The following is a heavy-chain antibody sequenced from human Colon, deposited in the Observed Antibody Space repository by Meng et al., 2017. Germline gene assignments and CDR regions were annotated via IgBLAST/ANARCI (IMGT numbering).Heavy chain of an antibody. J-gene: IGHJ5*02. Sequence: QVQSQGSGPGLVGPSETLSLTCTVSGGSVSSGDYYWSWIRQPPGKGLEWLGYVYYTGNTNYNPSLKNRVTISLDTSNNQFSLKLTSMTAADAAIYYCARVNGDFDEAWFDPWGQGTLVTVSS. CDR2: VYYTGNT. V-gene: IGHV4-61*08. CDR3: ARVNGDFDEAWFDP. D-gene: IGHD2-21*02. CDR1: GGSVSSGDYY.